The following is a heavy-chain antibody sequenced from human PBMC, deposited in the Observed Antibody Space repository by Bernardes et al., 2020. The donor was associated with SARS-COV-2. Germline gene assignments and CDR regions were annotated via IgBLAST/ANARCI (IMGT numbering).Heavy chain of an antibody. Sequence: GGSLRLSCAASGFTFSSYAMSWVRQAPGKGLEWVSAISGSGDSTQIIFYADSVKGRFTISRDNSMNTLYLQMNSLRPEDTAIYYCAKRSKFDILTGYSPLWDWGQGTLVIVSS. V-gene: IGHV3-23*01. D-gene: IGHD3-9*01. J-gene: IGHJ4*02. CDR2: ISGSGDSTQII. CDR3: AKRSKFDILTGYSPLWD. CDR1: GFTFSSYA.